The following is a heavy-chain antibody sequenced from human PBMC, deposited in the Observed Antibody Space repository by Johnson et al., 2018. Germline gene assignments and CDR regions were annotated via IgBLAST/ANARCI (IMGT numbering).Heavy chain of an antibody. CDR1: GFAFSDAR. J-gene: IGHJ3*02. V-gene: IGHV3-15*07. Sequence: VQLVESGGGLVKPGGSLRLSCAASGFAFSDARMSWVRQAPGRGLEWVGRIRSNTDGGTTEYSSAVKGRLHISREDSKNTLYLQMDSLKTEDTAVYYCTFAFAIWGQGTMVIVSS. CDR2: IRSNTDGGTT. CDR3: TFAFAI.